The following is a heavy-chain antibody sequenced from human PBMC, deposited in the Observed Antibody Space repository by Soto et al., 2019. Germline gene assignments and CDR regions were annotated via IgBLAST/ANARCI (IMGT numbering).Heavy chain of an antibody. CDR1: GGTFSSYA. D-gene: IGHD6-13*01. V-gene: IGHV1-69*01. CDR2: IIPIFGTA. CDR3: VRGGGSSSSWYEANYYYYGMDV. Sequence: QVQLVQSGAEVQKPGSSVKVSCKASGGTFSSYAISWVRQAPGQGLEWMGGIIPIFGTANYAQKFQGRVTITADESTSTAYMELSSLRSEDTAVYYCVRGGGSSSSWYEANYYYYGMDVWGQGTTVTVSS. J-gene: IGHJ6*02.